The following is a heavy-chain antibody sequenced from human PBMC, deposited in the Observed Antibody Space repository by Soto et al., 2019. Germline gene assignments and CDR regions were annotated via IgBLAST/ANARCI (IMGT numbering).Heavy chain of an antibody. CDR2: IIPILGIA. CDR1: GGTFSSYT. CDR3: ARADVLRYFGGCMAV. D-gene: IGHD3-9*01. V-gene: IGHV1-69*02. J-gene: IGHJ6*02. Sequence: QVQLVQSGAEVKKPGSSVKVSCKASGGTFSSYTISWVRQAPGQGLEWMGRIIPILGIANYAQKFQGRVTITADNCTGTAYMELSSLRSEDTAVYYCARADVLRYFGGCMAVWGQGTTVTVSS.